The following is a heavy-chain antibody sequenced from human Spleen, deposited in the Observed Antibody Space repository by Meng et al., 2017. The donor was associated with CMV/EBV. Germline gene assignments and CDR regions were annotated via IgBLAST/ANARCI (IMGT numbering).Heavy chain of an antibody. J-gene: IGHJ3*02. CDR1: GYTFTGYY. CDR3: ARDSTRWAQSIAAEGAFDI. V-gene: IGHV1-2*02. CDR2: INPYGGGT. Sequence: ASVKVSCKASGYTFTGYYMHWVRQAPGQGLEWLGWINPYGGGTNYAQKFQGRVTMTRDTSTSTAYMELSILTSDDTAVYYCARDSTRWAQSIAAEGAFDIWGQGTMVTVSS. D-gene: IGHD6-13*01.